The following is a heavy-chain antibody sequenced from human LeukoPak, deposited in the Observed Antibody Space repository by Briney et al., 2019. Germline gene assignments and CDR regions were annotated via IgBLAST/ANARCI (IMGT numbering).Heavy chain of an antibody. J-gene: IGHJ4*02. D-gene: IGHD3-22*01. Sequence: GGSLRLSCAASVFTFSSFEMHWVRQAPGKGLEWVSYIGGSGVTMFYADSMKGRFTISRDNARNSLYLQMNSLRDEDTAVYYCARDRYAYNYDSSGRGYFDNWGQGTQVTVSS. V-gene: IGHV3-48*03. CDR2: IGGSGVTM. CDR3: ARDRYAYNYDSSGRGYFDN. CDR1: VFTFSSFE.